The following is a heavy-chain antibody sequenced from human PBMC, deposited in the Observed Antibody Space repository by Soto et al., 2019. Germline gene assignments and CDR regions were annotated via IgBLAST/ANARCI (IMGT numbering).Heavy chain of an antibody. CDR2: TYYRSKWFH. V-gene: IGHV6-1*01. J-gene: IGHJ6*02. CDR3: ASNTEEWSPGDYGMDV. CDR1: GDSVSSDITS. D-gene: IGHD3-3*01. Sequence: SQTLSLTCAISGDSVSSDITSWNWIRQSPSRGLEWLGRTYYRSKWFHDYAASVKSRITINPDTSKNQFSLELNSMTPEDTAMYYCASNTEEWSPGDYGMDVWGQGTTVTVSS.